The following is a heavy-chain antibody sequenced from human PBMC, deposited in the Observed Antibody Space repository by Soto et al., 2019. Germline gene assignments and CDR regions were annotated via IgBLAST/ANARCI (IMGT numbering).Heavy chain of an antibody. Sequence: QLQLQESGSGLVKPSQTLSLTCAVSGGSISSGGYAWSWIRQPPGKGLEWIGYIYHSGFTYNNPSLKSRVTISVDRSKNPFSLKLTSVTAADTAVYYCARAHYGDYGYGMDVWGQETTVTVSS. CDR1: GGSISSGGYA. V-gene: IGHV4-30-2*01. CDR2: IYHSGFT. J-gene: IGHJ6*02. D-gene: IGHD4-17*01. CDR3: ARAHYGDYGYGMDV.